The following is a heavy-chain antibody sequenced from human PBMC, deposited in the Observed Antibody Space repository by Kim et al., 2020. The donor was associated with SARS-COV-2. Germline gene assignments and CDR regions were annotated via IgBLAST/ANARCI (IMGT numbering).Heavy chain of an antibody. CDR3: ARDHTVSGSERWYDYVWGSHHHRPPYYFDY. CDR2: TYYRSKWYN. D-gene: IGHD3-16*01. CDR1: GDSVSSNSAA. V-gene: IGHV6-1*01. J-gene: IGHJ4*02. Sequence: SQTLSLTCAISGDSVSSNSAAWNWIRQSPSRGLEWLGRTYYRSKWYNDYAVSVKSRITINPDTSKNQFSLQLNSVTPEDTAVYYCARDHTVSGSERWYDYVWGSHHHRPPYYFDYWGQGTLVTVSS.